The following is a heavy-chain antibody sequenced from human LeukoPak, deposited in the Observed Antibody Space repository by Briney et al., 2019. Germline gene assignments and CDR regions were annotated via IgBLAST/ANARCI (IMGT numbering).Heavy chain of an antibody. V-gene: IGHV3-7*01. J-gene: IGHJ4*02. Sequence: GGSLRLSCVASGFTCSSYWMTWICQAPGKGLEWVAHIKPDGSEENYVDSVKGRFTISRDNAKNSVYLQMNSLRAEDTAVYYCASAGTSESYSRVDYWGQGTLVTVSS. D-gene: IGHD3-10*01. CDR1: GFTCSSYW. CDR3: ASAGTSESYSRVDY. CDR2: IKPDGSEE.